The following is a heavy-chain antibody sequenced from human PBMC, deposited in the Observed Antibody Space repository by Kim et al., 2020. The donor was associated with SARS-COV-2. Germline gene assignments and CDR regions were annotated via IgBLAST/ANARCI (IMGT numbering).Heavy chain of an antibody. J-gene: IGHJ6*02. CDR3: ARICRDTVSKVAV. CDR1: GFRFSIYS. D-gene: IGHD2-2*01. Sequence: GGSLRLSCAASGFRFSIYSMHWVRHIPGKGLEWVSRLKGDESSSYYVDSVKGRFIISRDNTKNTLFLQMNDVRADDAATYYCARICRDTVSKVAVWGRGTTVSVSS. V-gene: IGHV3-74*01. CDR2: LKGDESSS.